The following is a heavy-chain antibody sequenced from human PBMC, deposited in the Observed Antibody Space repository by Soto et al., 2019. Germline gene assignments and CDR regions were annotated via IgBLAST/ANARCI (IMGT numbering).Heavy chain of an antibody. CDR1: GCSICSSIYY. J-gene: IGHJ3*02. CDR2: IYYSGST. Sequence: SATLSLTCPVSGCSICSSIYYWGWIRQPPGKGLEWIGSIYYSGSTYYNPSLRSRVTISVDTSKNQFSLKLSSVTAADTAVYYCARPNYDSSGYYWDAFDIWGQGTMVT. CDR3: ARPNYDSSGYYWDAFDI. D-gene: IGHD3-22*01. V-gene: IGHV4-39*01.